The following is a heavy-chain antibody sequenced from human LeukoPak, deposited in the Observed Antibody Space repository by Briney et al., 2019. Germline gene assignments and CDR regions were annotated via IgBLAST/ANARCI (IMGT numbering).Heavy chain of an antibody. Sequence: PGGSLRLSCAASGFTFSKYWMLWVRQAPGKGLESVSRINTDGTVTTYADSVKGRFTVSRDNADNTMFLQMNSVRDEDTAVYYLATKQGLAPPPGPWGQGAPGTGSS. J-gene: IGHJ4*03. CDR3: ATKQGLAPPPGP. D-gene: IGHD6-19*01. CDR2: INTDGTVT. CDR1: GFTFSKYW. V-gene: IGHV3-74*01.